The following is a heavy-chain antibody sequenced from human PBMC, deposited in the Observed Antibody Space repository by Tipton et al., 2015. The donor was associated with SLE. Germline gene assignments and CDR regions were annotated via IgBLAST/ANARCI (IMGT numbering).Heavy chain of an antibody. CDR2: TYYRSKWYN. D-gene: IGHD3-22*01. Sequence: GSISSYYWSWIRQPPSRGLEWLGRTYYRSKWYNDYAVSVKSRITINPDTSKNQFSLQLNSVTPEDTAVYYCARRSSSGYAFDIWGQGTMVTVSS. CDR3: ARRSSSGYAFDI. V-gene: IGHV6-1*01. J-gene: IGHJ3*02. CDR1: GSISSYY.